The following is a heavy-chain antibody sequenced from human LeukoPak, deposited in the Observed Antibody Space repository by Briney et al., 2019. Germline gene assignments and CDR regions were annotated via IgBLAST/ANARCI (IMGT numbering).Heavy chain of an antibody. J-gene: IGHJ4*02. Sequence: GGSLRLSCAASGFTFNNYWMTWVRQAPGKGLEWVAVMSYDGSDKYYTDSVKGRFTISRDNSKNRLYLQMNSLRAEDTAVYYCARDAVITYYYDSSGYYCDYWGQGTLVTVSS. CDR2: MSYDGSDK. V-gene: IGHV3-30*13. D-gene: IGHD3-22*01. CDR3: ARDAVITYYYDSSGYYCDY. CDR1: GFTFNNYW.